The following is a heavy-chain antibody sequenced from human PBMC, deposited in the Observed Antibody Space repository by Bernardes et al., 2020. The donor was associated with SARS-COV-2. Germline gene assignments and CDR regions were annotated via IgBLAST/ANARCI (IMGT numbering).Heavy chain of an antibody. V-gene: IGHV3-11*01. D-gene: IGHD2-8*01. CDR3: ARGPYAYWNNGICNNWPWLVGMEV. CDR2: ISAFGDKI. Sequence: GSLRLSSAGSGFTFSDPYMNWFRPAPGKGLEWLAPISAFGDKIYYADSVRGRFTVSRDNAKSCLYLQMASLRPDDTAVYYCARGPYAYWNNGICNNWPWLVGMEVWGQGTTVTVSS. J-gene: IGHJ6*02. CDR1: GFTFSDPY.